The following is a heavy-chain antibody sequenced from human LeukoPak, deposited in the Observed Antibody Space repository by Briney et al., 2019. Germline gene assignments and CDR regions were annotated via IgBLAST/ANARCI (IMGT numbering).Heavy chain of an antibody. V-gene: IGHV3-23*01. CDR3: AKSPDYGDCPQLDY. D-gene: IGHD4-17*01. CDR1: GFTFSSYA. Sequence: GGSLRLSCAASGFTFSSYAMSWVRQAPGKGLEWVSAISGSGGSTYYADSVKGRFTISRDNSKNTLYLQMNSLRAEDMAVYYCAKSPDYGDCPQLDYWGQGTLVTVSS. J-gene: IGHJ4*02. CDR2: ISGSGGST.